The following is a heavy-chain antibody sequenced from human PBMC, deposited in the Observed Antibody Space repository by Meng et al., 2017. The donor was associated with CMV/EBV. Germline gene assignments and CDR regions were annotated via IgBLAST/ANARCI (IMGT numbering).Heavy chain of an antibody. D-gene: IGHD2-2*01. CDR1: GFTFSDYY. V-gene: IGHV3-11*01. Sequence: GSLKISCAASGFTFSDYYMSWIRQAPGKGLEWVSYISSSGSTIYYADSVKGRFTISRDNAKNSLYLQMNSLRAEDTAVYYCARDQNIVVVPAAPRVHYYYYGMDVWGQGTTVTVSS. CDR3: ARDQNIVVVPAAPRVHYYYYGMDV. CDR2: ISSSGSTI. J-gene: IGHJ6*02.